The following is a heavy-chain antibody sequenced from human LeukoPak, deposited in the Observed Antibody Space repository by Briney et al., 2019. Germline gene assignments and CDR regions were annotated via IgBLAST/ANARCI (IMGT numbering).Heavy chain of an antibody. J-gene: IGHJ5*02. D-gene: IGHD3-9*01. Sequence: SETLSLTCTVSGGSISSYYWSWIRQPPGKGLEWIGYIYYSGSTNYNPSLKSRVTISVDTSKNQFSLKLSSVTAADTAVYYCARRDDILSGWFDPWGQGTLVTVSS. CDR1: GGSISSYY. CDR3: ARRDDILSGWFDP. V-gene: IGHV4-59*01. CDR2: IYYSGST.